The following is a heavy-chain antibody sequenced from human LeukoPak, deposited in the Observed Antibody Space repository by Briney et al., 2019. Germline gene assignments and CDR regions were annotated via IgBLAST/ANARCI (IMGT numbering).Heavy chain of an antibody. D-gene: IGHD5-18*01. CDR2: IYYSGST. V-gene: IGHV4-59*01. CDR3: ARGGYSDPNWFDP. Sequence: WETLSLTCTVSGGSISSYYWSWIRQPPGKGLEWIGYIYYSGSTNYNPSLKSRVTISVDTSKNQFSLKLSSVTAADTAVYYCARGGYSDPNWFDPWGQGTLVTVS. J-gene: IGHJ5*02. CDR1: GGSISSYY.